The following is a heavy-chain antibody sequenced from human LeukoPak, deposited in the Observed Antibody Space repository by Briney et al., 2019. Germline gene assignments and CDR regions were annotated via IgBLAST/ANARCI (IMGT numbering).Heavy chain of an antibody. CDR2: IYYSGST. CDR1: GGSISSSSYY. CDR3: ARSRTGPFDY. V-gene: IGHV4-39*07. D-gene: IGHD4-17*01. J-gene: IGHJ4*02. Sequence: SETLSLTCTVSGGSISSSSYYWGWIRQPPGKGLEWIGSIYYSGSTYYNPSLKSRVTISVDTSKNQFSLKLSSVTAADTAVYYCARSRTGPFDYWGQGTLVTVSS.